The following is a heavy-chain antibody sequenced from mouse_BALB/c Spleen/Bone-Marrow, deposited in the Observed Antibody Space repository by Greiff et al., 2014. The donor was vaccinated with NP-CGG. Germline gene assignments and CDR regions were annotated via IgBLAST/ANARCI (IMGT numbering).Heavy chain of an antibody. CDR3: TRSPTMITTYSGAMDY. D-gene: IGHD2-4*01. J-gene: IGHJ4*01. V-gene: IGHV1-5*01. CDR1: GYSLTSYW. Sequence: EVQLQQSGTVLARPGASVKMSCKASGYSLTSYWMHWVKQRPGQGLEWIGAIYPGNSDTSYNQKFKGKAKLTAVSSASTAYMELSSLTNEDSAVYYCTRSPTMITTYSGAMDYWGQGTSVTVSA. CDR2: IYPGNSDT.